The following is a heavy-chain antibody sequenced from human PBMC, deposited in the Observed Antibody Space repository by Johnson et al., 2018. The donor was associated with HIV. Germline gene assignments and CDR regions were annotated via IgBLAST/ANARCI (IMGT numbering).Heavy chain of an antibody. Sequence: VQLVESGGGLIQPGGSLRLSCAASGFTFSSYDMHWVRQATGKGLEWVSAIGTAGDTYYPGSVKGRFTISRDSSEKTLYLQMNSLRPEDTAVYYCARGLELYRDLGWDDAFDSWGQGSMVTVSS. CDR3: ARGLELYRDLGWDDAFDS. D-gene: IGHD1-26*01. V-gene: IGHV3-13*01. J-gene: IGHJ3*02. CDR1: GFTFSSYD. CDR2: IGTAGDT.